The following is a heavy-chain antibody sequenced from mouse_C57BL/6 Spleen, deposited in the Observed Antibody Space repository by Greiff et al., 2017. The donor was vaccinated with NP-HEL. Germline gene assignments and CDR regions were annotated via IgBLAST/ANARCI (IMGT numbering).Heavy chain of an antibody. Sequence: EVQLQQSGPELVKPGASVKIPCKASGYTFTDYNMDWVKQSHGKSLEWIGDINPNNGGTIYNQKFKGKATLTVDKSSSTAYMELRSLTSEDTAVYYVARSYGPFAYWGQGTLVTVSA. V-gene: IGHV1-18*01. D-gene: IGHD1-1*01. CDR1: GYTFTDYN. CDR2: INPNNGGT. J-gene: IGHJ3*01. CDR3: ARSYGPFAY.